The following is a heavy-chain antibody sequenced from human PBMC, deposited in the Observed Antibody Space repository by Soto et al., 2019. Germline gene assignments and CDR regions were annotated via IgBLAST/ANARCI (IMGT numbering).Heavy chain of an antibody. CDR1: GFTFSSYG. Sequence: PGGSLRLSCAASGFTFSSYGMHWVRQAPGKGLEWVATISHDGSNKNHVDSVKGRFIISRDNSKNTLYLQMNSLRAEDTAVYYCITDSRTSSGPSMDVWGQGTTVTVSS. J-gene: IGHJ6*02. CDR2: ISHDGSNK. CDR3: ITDSRTSSGPSMDV. D-gene: IGHD3-22*01. V-gene: IGHV3-30*03.